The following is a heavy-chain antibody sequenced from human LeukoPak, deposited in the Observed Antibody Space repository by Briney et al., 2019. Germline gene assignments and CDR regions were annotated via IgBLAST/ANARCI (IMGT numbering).Heavy chain of an antibody. CDR3: ARGTYYSGSGPGNWFDP. CDR1: GFSVSGYY. Sequence: GGSLRLSCTATGFSVSGYYMNWIRQSPGKGLEWVSHTTRKDAIEYADSVRGRFTISRDNANNLLYLQMDSLRPEDTAVYYCARGTYYSGSGPGNWFDPWGHGTLVTVSS. V-gene: IGHV3-11*01. J-gene: IGHJ5*02. D-gene: IGHD3-10*01. CDR2: TTRKDAI.